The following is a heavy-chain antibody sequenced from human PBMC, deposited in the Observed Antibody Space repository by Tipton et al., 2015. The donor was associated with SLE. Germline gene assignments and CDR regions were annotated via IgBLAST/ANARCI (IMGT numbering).Heavy chain of an antibody. D-gene: IGHD3-22*01. CDR3: ARSLGTYYYDSTVAF. Sequence: TLSLTCTVSGGSISSYYWSWIRQSPGKGLEWIGYIFYSGSTNYNPSLKSRVTISVDTSKNQFSLKLSSVTAADTAVYYCARSLGTYYYDSTVAFWGQGTPVTVSS. J-gene: IGHJ4*02. CDR1: GGSISSYY. CDR2: IFYSGST. V-gene: IGHV4-59*01.